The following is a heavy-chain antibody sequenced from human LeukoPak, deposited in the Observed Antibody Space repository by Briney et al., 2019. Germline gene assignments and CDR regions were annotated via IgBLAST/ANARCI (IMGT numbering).Heavy chain of an antibody. V-gene: IGHV3-30*03. CDR3: AREARITMIVVADLDP. CDR1: GFTFSSYG. J-gene: IGHJ5*02. Sequence: GGSLRLSCAASGFTFSSYGMHWVRQAPGKGLEWVVVISYDGSNKYYADSVKGRFTISGDNSKNTLYLQMNSLRAEDTAVYYCAREARITMIVVADLDPWGQGTLVTVSS. D-gene: IGHD3-22*01. CDR2: ISYDGSNK.